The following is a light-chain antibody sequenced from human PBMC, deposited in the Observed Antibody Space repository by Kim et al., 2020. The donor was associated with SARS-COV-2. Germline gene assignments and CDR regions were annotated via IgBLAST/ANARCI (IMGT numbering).Light chain of an antibody. Sequence: LSPGESATLSCRASQSVSTYLAWYQQKPGQAPRLVIYDASKRPTGIPARFSGSGSGTDFTLTISSLEPEDFAVYYCQQRSNWPLTFGGGTKVDIK. CDR3: QQRSNWPLT. J-gene: IGKJ4*01. CDR1: QSVSTY. CDR2: DAS. V-gene: IGKV3-11*01.